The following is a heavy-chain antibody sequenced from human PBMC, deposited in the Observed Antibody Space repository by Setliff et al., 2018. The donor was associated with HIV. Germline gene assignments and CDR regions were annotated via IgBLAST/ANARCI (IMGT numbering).Heavy chain of an antibody. Sequence: PGGSLRLSCVVSGLTFRNYAVSWVRQAPGKGLDWVSGISGSGENTYYAESVKGRFTISRDNSKNTLFLHMSSLRAEDTALYYCVSRNFYTSGTYYSYYFDFWGQGALVTVSS. D-gene: IGHD3-10*01. J-gene: IGHJ4*02. CDR2: ISGSGENT. CDR3: VSRNFYTSGTYYSYYFDF. CDR1: GLTFRNYA. V-gene: IGHV3-23*01.